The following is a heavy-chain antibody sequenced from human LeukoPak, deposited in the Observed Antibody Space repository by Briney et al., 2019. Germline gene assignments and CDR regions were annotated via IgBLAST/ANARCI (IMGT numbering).Heavy chain of an antibody. CDR3: ARETSGSAGY. CDR2: IYGSGST. Sequence: PGGSLRLSCAASGFTFSSYWMYWVRQAPGKGLEWVSVIYGSGSTYYTDSVKGRFTISRDNSKNTLYLQMNSLRAGDTAVYYCARETSGSAGYWGQGTLVTVSS. D-gene: IGHD5-12*01. J-gene: IGHJ4*02. CDR1: GFTFSSYW. V-gene: IGHV3-53*01.